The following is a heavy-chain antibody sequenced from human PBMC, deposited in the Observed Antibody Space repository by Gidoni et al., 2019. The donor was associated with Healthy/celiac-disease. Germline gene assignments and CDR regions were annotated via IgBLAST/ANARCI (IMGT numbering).Heavy chain of an antibody. V-gene: IGHV4-34*01. CDR2: INHSGST. CDR3: ARGPALVNDFWSGYYGDYYYGMDV. Sequence: QVQLQQWGAGLFKPSETLSLTCAVYGGSFSGYYWSWIRQPPGKGLEGIGEINHSGSTNYNPSIKSRVTISVDTSKNQFSLKLSSVTAADTAVYYCARGPALVNDFWSGYYGDYYYGMDVWGQGTTVTVSS. CDR1: GGSFSGYY. J-gene: IGHJ6*02. D-gene: IGHD3-3*01.